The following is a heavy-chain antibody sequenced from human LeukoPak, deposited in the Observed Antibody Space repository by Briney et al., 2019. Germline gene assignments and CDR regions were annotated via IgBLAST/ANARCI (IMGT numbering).Heavy chain of an antibody. J-gene: IGHJ1*01. Sequence: ASVKVSCKASGYTFSSYDINWVRQATGQGLEWMGWMNPNSGNTGYAQKFQGRLDMTRNTSIDTAYMELSSLRSDDTAVYYCARRVGSGWPVQHWGQGTLVTVSS. CDR1: GYTFSSYD. CDR3: ARRVGSGWPVQH. D-gene: IGHD6-19*01. V-gene: IGHV1-8*01. CDR2: MNPNSGNT.